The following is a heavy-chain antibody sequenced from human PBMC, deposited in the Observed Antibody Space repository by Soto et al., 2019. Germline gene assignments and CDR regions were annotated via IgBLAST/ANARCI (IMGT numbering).Heavy chain of an antibody. CDR2: ITSSSSTL. J-gene: IGHJ4*02. CDR1: GFTFSSYS. CDR3: ARTPTGYTSSWHLDY. V-gene: IGHV3-48*02. Sequence: EVQLVESGGGLVQPGGSLRLSCAASGFTFSSYSMNWVRQAPGKGLEWVSYITSSSSTLYYADSVKGRFTISRDNAENSLFLQMNRLRDEDTAVYYCARTPTGYTSSWHLDYWGQGTLVTVSS. D-gene: IGHD6-13*01.